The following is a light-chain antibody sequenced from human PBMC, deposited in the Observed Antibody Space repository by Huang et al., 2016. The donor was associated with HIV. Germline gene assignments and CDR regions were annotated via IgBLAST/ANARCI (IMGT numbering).Light chain of an antibody. CDR1: QSLLYNSNSKNY. Sequence: DIVMTQSPDSLTVSLGERATLHCESSQSLLYNSNSKNYLNWYQQKPGQPPKLLIYWASARESGVPDRFSGSGSGTNFTLTISSLQAEDVAVYYCQQYYSSLWTFGQGTKVEIK. CDR3: QQYYSSLWT. CDR2: WAS. J-gene: IGKJ1*01. V-gene: IGKV4-1*01.